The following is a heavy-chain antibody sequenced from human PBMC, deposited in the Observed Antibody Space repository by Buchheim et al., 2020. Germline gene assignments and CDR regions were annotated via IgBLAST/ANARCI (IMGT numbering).Heavy chain of an antibody. Sequence: EVQLLESGGDLVQPGGSLRLSCAASGFTFSSYAMSWVRQAPGKGLEWVSAIRASGGSGYNADSVKGRFTISRDNSKNTLYLQMHSLRAEDTAVYYCAKVRDQAPCSHAYCYSFDYWGQGTL. CDR3: AKVRDQAPCSHAYCYSFDY. J-gene: IGHJ4*02. CDR2: IRASGGSG. CDR1: GFTFSSYA. D-gene: IGHD2-15*01. V-gene: IGHV3-23*01.